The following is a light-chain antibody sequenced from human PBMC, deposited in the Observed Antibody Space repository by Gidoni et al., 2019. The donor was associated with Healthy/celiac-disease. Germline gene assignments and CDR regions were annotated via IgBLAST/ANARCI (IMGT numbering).Light chain of an antibody. CDR3: QQYNNWPPVT. J-gene: IGKJ4*01. CDR1: QNVSSN. V-gene: IGKV3-15*01. CDR2: GAS. Sequence: EIVMTQSPATLSVSPGERATLSCRASQNVSSNLAWYQQKPGQAPRLVIYGASTRATDIPAKFSGSGSGTEFTLTISSLQSEDFAVYYCQQYNNWPPVTFGGGTKVEIK.